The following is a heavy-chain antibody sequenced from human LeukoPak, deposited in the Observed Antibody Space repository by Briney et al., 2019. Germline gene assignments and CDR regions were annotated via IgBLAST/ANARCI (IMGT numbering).Heavy chain of an antibody. CDR2: IYYSGST. CDR1: GDSLSRGNYC. CDR3: ARGSRGVADFHY. Sequence: SETLSLTSTVSGDSLSRGNYCCGCVSPPPRRWLGWIGSIYYSGSTYYNSSLQSRITISVDTSKNQFSLELSSVTAADTAVYYCARGSRGVADFHYWGRGTLVTVSS. D-gene: IGHD1-26*01. J-gene: IGHJ4*02. V-gene: IGHV4-39*01.